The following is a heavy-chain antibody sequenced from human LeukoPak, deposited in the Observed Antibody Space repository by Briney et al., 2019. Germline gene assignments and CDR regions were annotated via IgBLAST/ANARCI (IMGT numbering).Heavy chain of an antibody. V-gene: IGHV3-15*01. CDR1: GFTFSIAW. D-gene: IGHD3-3*01. J-gene: IGHJ3*02. CDR3: AAVGEWLSNAFNT. Sequence: GSLRLSCAASGFTFSIAWMSWVRQAPGKGLEWVGRIKSRGDGETRDYAAPVKDRFIISRDDSKNTLYLQMDSLRTEDTAIYYCAAVGEWLSNAFNTWGQGTLVTVSA. CDR2: IKSRGDGETR.